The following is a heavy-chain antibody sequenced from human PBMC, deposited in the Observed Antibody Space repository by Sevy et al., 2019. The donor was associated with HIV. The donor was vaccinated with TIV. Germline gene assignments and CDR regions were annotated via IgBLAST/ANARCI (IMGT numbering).Heavy chain of an antibody. CDR1: GDPVSSRIYY. CDR3: GRSAYTSSRVDH. Sequence: SETLSLTCTVSGDPVSSRIYYWGWVRQAPGKGLEWIGSIYYSGRTYSNPSLKSRVAISVDTSRKQLSLKMTSVTAADTAMYYCGRSAYTSSRVDHWGQGTLVTVSS. J-gene: IGHJ4*02. CDR2: IYYSGRT. V-gene: IGHV4-39*01. D-gene: IGHD6-19*01.